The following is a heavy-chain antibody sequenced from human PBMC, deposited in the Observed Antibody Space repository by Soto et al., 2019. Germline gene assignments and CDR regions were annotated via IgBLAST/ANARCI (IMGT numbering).Heavy chain of an antibody. CDR1: GDSISSSKYY. J-gene: IGHJ4*02. Sequence: SESLSLTCTFSGDSISSSKYYWGWIRQPPGKGLEWIGSIYYSGSPYYNSSLKSRVTLSIDTSKNQFSLKLNSVTAADTAVYYCVSPEGYYDSSGYTLDYWGQGTLVTVSS. CDR2: IYYSGSP. D-gene: IGHD3-22*01. CDR3: VSPEGYYDSSGYTLDY. V-gene: IGHV4-39*01.